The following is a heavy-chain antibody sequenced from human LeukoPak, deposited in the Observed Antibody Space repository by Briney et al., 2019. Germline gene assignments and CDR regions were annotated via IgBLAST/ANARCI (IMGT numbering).Heavy chain of an antibody. Sequence: GGSLRPSCAASGFTFSSYEMNWVRQAPGKGLEWVSYISSSGSTIYYADSVKGRFTISRDNAKNSLYLQMNSLRAEDTAVYYCARDADYYDSSGYETSYYMDVWGKGTTVTVSS. V-gene: IGHV3-48*03. CDR2: ISSSGSTI. D-gene: IGHD3-22*01. CDR3: ARDADYYDSSGYETSYYMDV. J-gene: IGHJ6*03. CDR1: GFTFSSYE.